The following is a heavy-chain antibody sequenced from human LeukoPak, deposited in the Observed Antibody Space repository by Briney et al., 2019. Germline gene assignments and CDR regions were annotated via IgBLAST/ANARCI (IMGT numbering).Heavy chain of an antibody. Sequence: ASVKVSCKASGYTFTGYYMHWVRQAPGQGLEWMGWINPNSGGTNYAQKFQGRVTMTRDTSISTAYMELSRLRSDDTAVYYCARDFGSLLWFGEYSDYWGQGTLVTVSS. CDR3: ARDFGSLLWFGEYSDY. V-gene: IGHV1-2*02. D-gene: IGHD3-10*01. J-gene: IGHJ4*02. CDR1: GYTFTGYY. CDR2: INPNSGGT.